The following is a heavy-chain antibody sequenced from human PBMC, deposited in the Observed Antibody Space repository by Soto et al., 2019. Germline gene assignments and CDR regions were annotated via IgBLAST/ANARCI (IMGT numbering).Heavy chain of an antibody. CDR2: IYPGGSDT. Sequence: GESLKISCKGSGYNFTNYWIAWVRQMPGKGLEWMGIIYPGGSDTRYSPSFQGQVTISADKSTSAAYVQWSSLKASDTAMYYCARQEGATVLFYYGLDVWGQGTTVTVS. D-gene: IGHD1-26*01. CDR3: ARQEGATVLFYYGLDV. V-gene: IGHV5-51*01. CDR1: GYNFTNYW. J-gene: IGHJ6*02.